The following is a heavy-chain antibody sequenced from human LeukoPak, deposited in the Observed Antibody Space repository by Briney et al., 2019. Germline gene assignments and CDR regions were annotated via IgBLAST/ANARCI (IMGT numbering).Heavy chain of an antibody. CDR3: ARGSQLWFFDY. V-gene: IGHV4-30-4*01. CDR2: IYYSGIT. Sequence: SETLSLTCSVSGGSISRSDYYWSWIRQPPGKGLEWIGYIYYSGITYYNPSLKSRVPISVDTSKNQFSLKLSSVTAADTAVYYCARGSQLWFFDYWGQGTLVTVSS. CDR1: GGSISRSDYY. J-gene: IGHJ4*02. D-gene: IGHD5-18*01.